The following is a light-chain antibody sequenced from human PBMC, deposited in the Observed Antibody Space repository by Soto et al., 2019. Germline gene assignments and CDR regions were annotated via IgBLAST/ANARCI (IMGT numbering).Light chain of an antibody. J-gene: IGKJ1*01. V-gene: IGKV1-5*01. CDR2: DAS. CDR1: EIITNR. Sequence: DIQMTQSPSTLSASVGDRVTITCRASEIITNRLAWYQQKPGKAPKVLIYDASNLESGVPSRFSGFRSGTEFTLTISSLKPDDFATYYCQHYGGMWTFGKGTKVDI. CDR3: QHYGGMWT.